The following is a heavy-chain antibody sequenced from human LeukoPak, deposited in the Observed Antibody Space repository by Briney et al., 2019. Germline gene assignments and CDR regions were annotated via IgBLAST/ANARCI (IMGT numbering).Heavy chain of an antibody. CDR1: GYTFTSYG. CDR3: ARSEAAAAYYYYYGMDV. V-gene: IGHV1-69*13. J-gene: IGHJ6*04. D-gene: IGHD6-13*01. CDR2: IIPIFGTA. Sequence: GASVKVSCKASGYTFTSYGISWVRQAPGQGLEWMGGIIPIFGTANYAQKFQGRVTITADESTSTAYMELSSLRSEDTAVYYCARSEAAAAYYYYYGMDVWGKGTTVTVSS.